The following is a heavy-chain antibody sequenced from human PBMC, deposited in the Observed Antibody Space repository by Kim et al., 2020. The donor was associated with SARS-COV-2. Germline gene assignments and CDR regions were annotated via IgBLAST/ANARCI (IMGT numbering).Heavy chain of an antibody. CDR3: ARSRSYHIN. D-gene: IGHD3-10*01. V-gene: IGHV4-30-2*01. CDR2: IYHSGST. Sequence: SETLSLTCAVSGGSISSGGYSWSWIRQPPGKGLEWIGYIYHSGSTYYNPSLKSRVTISVDRSKNQFSLKLSSVTAADTAVYYCARSRSYHINWGQGTLVTVSS. J-gene: IGHJ4*02. CDR1: GGSISSGGYS.